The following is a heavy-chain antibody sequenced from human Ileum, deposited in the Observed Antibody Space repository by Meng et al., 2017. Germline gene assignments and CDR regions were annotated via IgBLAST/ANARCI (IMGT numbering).Heavy chain of an antibody. D-gene: IGHD2/OR15-2a*01. CDR3: ATNKNKKIDY. CDR2: IFHTGST. Sequence: QGQRQESGPGLVEPSGTLSLTCVVSGDSISSSNWWNWVRQPPGKGLEWIGEIFHTGSTNYNPSLKSRVTTSADKSKNQFSLNLSSVTAADTAVYYCATNKNKKIDYWGQGTLVTVSS. CDR1: GDSISSSNW. V-gene: IGHV4-4*02. J-gene: IGHJ4*02.